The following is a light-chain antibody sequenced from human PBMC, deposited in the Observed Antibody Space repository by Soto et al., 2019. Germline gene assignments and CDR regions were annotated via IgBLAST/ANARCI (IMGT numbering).Light chain of an antibody. CDR3: SSYAGSDNPDI. J-gene: IGLJ1*01. Sequence: QSVLTQPPSASGSPGQSVTISCTGTSGDVGGYDYVSWYQQHPGKAPKLMIYEVTKRPLGVPARFSGSKSGNTASLTVSGLQAEDEADYYCSSYAGSDNPDIFGTGTKVTVL. V-gene: IGLV2-8*01. CDR2: EVT. CDR1: SGDVGGYDY.